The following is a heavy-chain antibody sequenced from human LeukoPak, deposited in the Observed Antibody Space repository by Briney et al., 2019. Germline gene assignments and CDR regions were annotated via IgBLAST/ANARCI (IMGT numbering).Heavy chain of an antibody. CDR3: ARALRVGFSGDSLIGAFDI. V-gene: IGHV4-59*01. Sequence: SETLSLTCAVSGGSINSYDWSWIRQPPGKGLEWIGYVYYSGSTHYNPSLKSRASISVDTSKKQFSLELTSATAADTAVYYCARALRVGFSGDSLIGAFDIWGQGTMLTVSS. CDR1: GGSINSYD. D-gene: IGHD2-21*01. CDR2: VYYSGST. J-gene: IGHJ3*02.